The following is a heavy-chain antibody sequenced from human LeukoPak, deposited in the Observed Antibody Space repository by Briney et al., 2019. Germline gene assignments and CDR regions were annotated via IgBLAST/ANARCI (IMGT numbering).Heavy chain of an antibody. J-gene: IGHJ4*02. CDR3: ARNLITMVRGVINY. D-gene: IGHD3-10*01. CDR2: INPNSGGT. V-gene: IGHV1-2*02. Sequence: ASVKVSCKASGYTFTGYYMHWVRQAPGQGLEWMGWINPNSGGTNYAQKFQGRVTMTRDTSISTAYMELSRLRPDDTAVYYCARNLITMVRGVINYWGQGTLVTVSS. CDR1: GYTFTGYY.